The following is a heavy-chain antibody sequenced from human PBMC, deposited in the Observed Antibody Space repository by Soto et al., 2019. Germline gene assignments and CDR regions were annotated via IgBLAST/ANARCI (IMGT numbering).Heavy chain of an antibody. J-gene: IGHJ4*02. V-gene: IGHV4-61*01. CDR2: IYYSGST. CDR1: GYPVSSRNYY. CDR3: ARDTLTATALLGYFDY. D-gene: IGHD1-20*01. Sequence: ASETLSLTCTVSGYPVSSRNYYWSWIRQSPGKGLEWIGYIYYSGSTNYNPSLKSRVTISLDTSKNQFSLKLSSVTAADTAVYYCARDTLTATALLGYFDYWGQGTLVTVSS.